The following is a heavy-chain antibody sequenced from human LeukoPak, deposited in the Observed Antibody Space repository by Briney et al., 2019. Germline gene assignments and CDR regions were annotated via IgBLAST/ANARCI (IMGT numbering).Heavy chain of an antibody. V-gene: IGHV3-23*01. CDR2: ISGSGGST. D-gene: IGHD2-21*02. CDR1: GFTFSSYW. J-gene: IGHJ4*02. Sequence: GGSLRLSCAASGFTFSSYWMSWVRQAPGKGLEWVSAISGSGGSTYYADSVKGRFTISRDNSKNTLYLQMNSLRAEDTAVYYCAKDGDCGGDCYPFDYWGQGTLVTVSS. CDR3: AKDGDCGGDCYPFDY.